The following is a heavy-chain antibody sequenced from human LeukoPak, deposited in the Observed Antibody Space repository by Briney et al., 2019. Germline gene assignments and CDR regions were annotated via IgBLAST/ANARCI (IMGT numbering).Heavy chain of an antibody. CDR3: ARHSGSYSGYYYYMDV. D-gene: IGHD1-26*01. V-gene: IGHV4-59*08. Sequence: SETLSLTCTVSGRSISSYYWSWLRQPPGKGLEGLGYIYYSGSTNYNPSLKSRVTISVDTSKNQFSLKLSSVTAADTAVYYCARHSGSYSGYYYYMDVWGKGTTATVSS. CDR1: GRSISSYY. CDR2: IYYSGST. J-gene: IGHJ6*03.